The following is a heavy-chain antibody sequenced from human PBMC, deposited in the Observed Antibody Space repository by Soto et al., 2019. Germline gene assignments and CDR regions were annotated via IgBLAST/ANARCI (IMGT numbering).Heavy chain of an antibody. D-gene: IGHD2-15*01. V-gene: IGHV1-69*04. CDR2: IIPILGIA. J-gene: IGHJ4*02. CDR3: AREESEGCSGGSCYQLRLLDY. Sequence: ASVKVSCKASGGTFSSYTISWVRQAPGQGLEWMGRIIPILGIANYAQKFQGRVTITADKSTSTAYMELSSLRSEDTAVYYCAREESEGCSGGSCYQLRLLDYWGQGTLVTVSS. CDR1: GGTFSSYT.